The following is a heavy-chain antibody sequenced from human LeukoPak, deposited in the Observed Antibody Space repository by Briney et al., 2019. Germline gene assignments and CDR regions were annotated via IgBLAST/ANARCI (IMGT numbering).Heavy chain of an antibody. Sequence: ASVKVSCKASGYIFTSYGISWVRQAPGQGLEWMGWISVYNGNTNYAQKFQGRVTMTTDTSTSTAYMELRSLRSDDTAVYYCARDASGEYYYDSSGYYRLPHYFDYWGQGTLVTVSS. D-gene: IGHD3-22*01. V-gene: IGHV1-18*01. CDR1: GYIFTSYG. CDR2: ISVYNGNT. J-gene: IGHJ4*02. CDR3: ARDASGEYYYDSSGYYRLPHYFDY.